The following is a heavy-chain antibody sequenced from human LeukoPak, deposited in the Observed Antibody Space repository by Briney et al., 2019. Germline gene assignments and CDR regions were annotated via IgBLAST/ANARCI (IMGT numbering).Heavy chain of an antibody. Sequence: GGSLRLSCAASGFTFSSYAMSWVRQAPGKGLEWVSAISGSGGSTYYAGSVKGRFTISRDNSKNTLYLQMNSLRAEDTAVYYCAKDLGAPRIYFDYWGQGTLVTVSS. D-gene: IGHD1-26*01. CDR1: GFTFSSYA. J-gene: IGHJ4*02. CDR2: ISGSGGST. V-gene: IGHV3-23*01. CDR3: AKDLGAPRIYFDY.